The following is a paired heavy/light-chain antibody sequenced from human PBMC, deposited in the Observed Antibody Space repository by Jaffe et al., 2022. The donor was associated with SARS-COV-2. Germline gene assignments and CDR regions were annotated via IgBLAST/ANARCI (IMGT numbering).Heavy chain of an antibody. V-gene: IGHV3-48*02. J-gene: IGHJ6*02. CDR1: GFTFTTYS. Sequence: EVQLVESGGGLLQPGGSLRLSCAASGFTFTTYSMNWVRQAPGKGLEWVSYISSTSSTMYYADSVKGRFTISRDNVKNSLYLQMNSLRDEDTAVYYCAREYSSSSGKGLDVWGQGTTVTVSS. CDR3: AREYSSSSGKGLDV. CDR2: ISSTSSTM. D-gene: IGHD6-6*01.
Light chain of an antibody. J-gene: IGKJ4*01. CDR1: QSVSSN. CDR2: GAS. Sequence: EIVMTQSPATLSVSPGERATLSCRASQSVSSNLAWYQQKPGQAPRLLIYGASTRATGGPARFSGTGSGTEFTLTISSLQSEDFAVYYCQQYNNWPLTFGGGTKVEIK. V-gene: IGKV3-15*01. CDR3: QQYNNWPLT.